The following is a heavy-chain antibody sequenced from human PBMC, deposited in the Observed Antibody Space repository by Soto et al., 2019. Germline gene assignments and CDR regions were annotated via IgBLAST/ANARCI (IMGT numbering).Heavy chain of an antibody. Sequence: QVQLVESGGGVVRPGRSRRPSGAPSEFNFSSYVRHWVRQAPGKGLEGVAVIWYDGGNKYYADSVKGRFTISRDNSKNTLYLQMNSLRAEDTAVYYCARDGQWLPRDGLRSSYYFDYWGQGTLVTVSS. CDR2: IWYDGGNK. D-gene: IGHD6-19*01. V-gene: IGHV3-33*01. CDR1: EFNFSSYV. J-gene: IGHJ4*02. CDR3: ARDGQWLPRDGLRSSYYFDY.